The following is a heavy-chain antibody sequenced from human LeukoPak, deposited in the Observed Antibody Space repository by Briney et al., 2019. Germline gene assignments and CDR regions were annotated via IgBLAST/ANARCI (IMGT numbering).Heavy chain of an antibody. Sequence: PGGSLRLSCAASAFTFSTYSMNWVRQAPGKGLEWVSSICGSSSYIYYADSVKGRFTISRENAKNSLYLQMNSLRAEDTAVYYCARGFGYTYGNDSFDVWGQGTMVTVSS. CDR2: ICGSSSYI. CDR1: AFTFSTYS. CDR3: ARGFGYTYGNDSFDV. D-gene: IGHD5-18*01. V-gene: IGHV3-21*01. J-gene: IGHJ3*01.